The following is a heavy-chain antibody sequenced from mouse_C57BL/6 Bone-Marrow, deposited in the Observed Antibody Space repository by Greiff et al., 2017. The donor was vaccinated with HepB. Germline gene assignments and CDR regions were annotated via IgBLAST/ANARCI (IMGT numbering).Heavy chain of an antibody. CDR3: ARSGGLADFDY. Sequence: VQLQQSGPELVKPGASVKISCKASGYSFTSYYIHWVKQRPGQGLEWIGWIYPGSGNTKYNEKFKGKATLTADTSSSTAYMQLSSLTSEDSAVYYCARSGGLADFDYWGQGTTLTVSS. V-gene: IGHV1-66*01. CDR1: GYSFTSYY. D-gene: IGHD1-1*02. CDR2: IYPGSGNT. J-gene: IGHJ2*01.